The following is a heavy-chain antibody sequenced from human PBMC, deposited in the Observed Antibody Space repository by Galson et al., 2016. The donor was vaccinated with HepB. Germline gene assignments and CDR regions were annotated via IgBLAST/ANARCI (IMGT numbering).Heavy chain of an antibody. J-gene: IGHJ4*02. CDR1: GFNFGVFA. V-gene: IGHV3-30*03. CDR3: ARDEWGHIAAPPAAMTLYR. CDR2: VSFDGKDD. Sequence: SLRLSCAASGFNFGVFAMHWVRQVPGKGLEWVCVVSFDGKDDRYASSIKGRFTVARDNSKDTLFLQMDILRPEDTAIYYCARDEWGHIAAPPAAMTLYRWGQGVLVTVS. D-gene: IGHD2-21*01.